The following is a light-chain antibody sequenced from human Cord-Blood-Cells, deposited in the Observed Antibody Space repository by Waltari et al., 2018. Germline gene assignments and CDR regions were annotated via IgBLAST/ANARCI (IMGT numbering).Light chain of an antibody. CDR2: DVS. CDR1: SSDVGGYNY. J-gene: IGLJ2*01. CDR3: SSYTSSSTLVV. Sequence: QSALTQPASVSGSPGQSITISCTGTSSDVGGYNYVSWYQQHPGKAPKLMIYDVSNRTSGVSNRFSGSKSGTTASLTISGLQAEEEADYYCSSYTSSSTLVVFGGGTKLTVL. V-gene: IGLV2-14*01.